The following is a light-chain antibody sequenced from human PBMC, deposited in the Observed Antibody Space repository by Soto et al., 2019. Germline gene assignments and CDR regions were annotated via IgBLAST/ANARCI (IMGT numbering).Light chain of an antibody. J-gene: IGKJ3*01. CDR1: QSVSSL. CDR3: HQRSNWPQS. CDR2: DAS. V-gene: IGKV3-11*01. Sequence: EIVLTQSPATLSLSPGERATLSCRASQSVSSLLAWYQQKPGQAPRLLIYDASTRATGIPARFSGSGSGTDFTLTISSLEPEDFAIYYCHQRSNWPQSFGPGTTVDI.